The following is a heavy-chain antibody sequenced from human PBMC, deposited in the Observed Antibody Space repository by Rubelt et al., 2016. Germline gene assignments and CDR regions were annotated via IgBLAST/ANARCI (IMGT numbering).Heavy chain of an antibody. J-gene: IGHJ2*01. CDR1: GYTFTSYG. V-gene: IGHV1-18*01. CDR3: AGDRIRMAARQGWYFDL. Sequence: QVQLVQSGAEVKKPGASVKVSCKASGYTFTSYGISWVRQAPGQGLEWMGWISAYNGNTNYAQKLQGRVTMTTDKATRTAYMELRSLRSDDTAVDYCAGDRIRMAARQGWYFDLWGRGTLVTVSS. CDR2: ISAYNGNT. D-gene: IGHD6-6*01.